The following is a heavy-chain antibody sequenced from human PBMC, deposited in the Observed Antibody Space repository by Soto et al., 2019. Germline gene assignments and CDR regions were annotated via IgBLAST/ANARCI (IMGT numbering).Heavy chain of an antibody. J-gene: IGHJ6*03. D-gene: IGHD2-2*01. Sequence: QVQLVQSGAEVKKPGASVKVSCKASGYTFTSYYMHWVRQAPGQGLEWMGIINPSGGSTSYAQKFQGGVTMTRDPSTSTVYMELSSLRSEDTAVYYCARDDVVGDYYYYYMDVWGKGTTVTVSS. CDR1: GYTFTSYY. CDR3: ARDDVVGDYYYYYMDV. V-gene: IGHV1-46*03. CDR2: INPSGGST.